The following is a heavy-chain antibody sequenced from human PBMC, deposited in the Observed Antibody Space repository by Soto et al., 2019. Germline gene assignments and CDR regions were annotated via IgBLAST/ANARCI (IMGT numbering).Heavy chain of an antibody. CDR1: GFTFSSYS. CDR2: ISSSSSYI. V-gene: IGHV3-21*01. D-gene: IGHD3-22*01. CDR3: AREIVVVISDAFDI. J-gene: IGHJ3*02. Sequence: LRLSCAASGFTFSSYSMNWVRQAPGKGLEWVSSISSSSSYIYYADSVKGRFTISRDNAKNSLYLQMNSLRAEDTAVYYCAREIVVVISDAFDIWGQGTMVTVSS.